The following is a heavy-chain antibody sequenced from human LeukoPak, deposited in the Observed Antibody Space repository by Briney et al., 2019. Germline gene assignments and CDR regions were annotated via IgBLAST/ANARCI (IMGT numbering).Heavy chain of an antibody. CDR3: ATGPNSGSHYYYYGMDV. CDR1: GGSISSYY. Sequence: SETLSLTCTVSGGSISSYYWGWIRQPAGKGLEWVGRIYTSGSTNYNPSLKSRVTMSVDTSKNQFSLKLSSVTAADTAVYYCATGPNSGSHYYYYGMDVWGQGTTVTVSS. D-gene: IGHD1-26*01. J-gene: IGHJ6*02. CDR2: IYTSGST. V-gene: IGHV4-4*07.